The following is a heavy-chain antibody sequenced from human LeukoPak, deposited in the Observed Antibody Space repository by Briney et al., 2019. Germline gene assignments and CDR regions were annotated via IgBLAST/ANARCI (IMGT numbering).Heavy chain of an antibody. CDR3: ATSGRGNNYGSDY. J-gene: IGHJ4*02. CDR2: IYYSGST. D-gene: IGHD5-18*01. CDR1: GGSISSGGYY. V-gene: IGHV4-31*03. Sequence: SETLSLTCTVSGGSISSGGYYWSWIRQHPGVSLEWIGYIYYSGSTYYNPSLRSRVSISVDTSKNQFSLSLSSVTAADTAIYYCATSGRGNNYGSDYWGQGTLVTVSS.